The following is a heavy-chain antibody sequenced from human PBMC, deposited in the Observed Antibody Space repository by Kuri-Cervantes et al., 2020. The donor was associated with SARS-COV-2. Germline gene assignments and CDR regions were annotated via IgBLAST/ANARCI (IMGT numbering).Heavy chain of an antibody. D-gene: IGHD3-10*01. CDR2: IYHSGST. J-gene: IGHJ4*02. CDR1: GGSFSGYY. CDR3: ASVPYGSGSYAYYFDY. V-gene: IGHV4-34*01. Sequence: SETLSLTCAVYGGSFSGYYWSWIRQPPGKGLGWIGSIYHSGSTYYNPSLKSRVTISVDTSRNQFSLKLSSVTAADTAVYYCASVPYGSGSYAYYFDYWGQGTLVTVSS.